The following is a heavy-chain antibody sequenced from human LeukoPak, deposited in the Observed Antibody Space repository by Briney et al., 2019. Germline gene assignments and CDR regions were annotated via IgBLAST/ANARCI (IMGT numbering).Heavy chain of an antibody. CDR2: ISWNSGSI. CDR1: GFTSDDYA. V-gene: IGHV3-9*02. J-gene: IGHJ4*02. D-gene: IGHD3-10*01. Sequence: PVGSLRLSCAVSGFTSDDYAMHWVRQGPGKGLKWDSCISWNSGSIAHTDSVKGRFTISRDNAKNSLYLQMDSLRAEDTALYYCAKGLSMFRGLDYWGQGTLVTVSS. CDR3: AKGLSMFRGLDY.